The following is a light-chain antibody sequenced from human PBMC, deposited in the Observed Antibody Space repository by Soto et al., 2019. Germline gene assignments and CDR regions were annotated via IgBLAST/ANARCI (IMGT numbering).Light chain of an antibody. Sequence: AIRMTQSPSSFSASTGDRVTITWRASQGIGNNLAWYQRKPGRAPKLLISGASTLQIGVPSRFSGSGSGTEFTLTINYLQYEDFAIYYCQHYYSHPPTFGQGTNVESK. J-gene: IGKJ1*01. CDR1: QGIGNN. CDR2: GAS. V-gene: IGKV1-8*01. CDR3: QHYYSHPPT.